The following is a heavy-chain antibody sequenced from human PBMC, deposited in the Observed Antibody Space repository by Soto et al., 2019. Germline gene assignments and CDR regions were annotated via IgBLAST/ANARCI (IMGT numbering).Heavy chain of an antibody. D-gene: IGHD2-21*02. V-gene: IGHV4-4*07. CDR2: VFSSGSA. CDR1: GVSVRSYT. J-gene: IGHJ4*02. Sequence: PSETLSLTCIVSGVSVRSYTWSWVRQPANKGLEWIGRVFSSGSATYNPSLKSRVSISMDTPENRISLKLDSVTAADAGVYFCARDGMTIGDTWGPGTLVTVSS. CDR3: ARDGMTIGDT.